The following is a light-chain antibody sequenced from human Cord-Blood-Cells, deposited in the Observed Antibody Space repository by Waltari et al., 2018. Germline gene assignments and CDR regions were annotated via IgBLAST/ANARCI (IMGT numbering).Light chain of an antibody. J-gene: IGLJ1*01. Sequence: SSELTQDPAVSVALGQTVRITCQGDSLRSYYASWYQQKPGQAPVLVIYGKNNRPSGIPGRFCGCSSGNTACVTITGAQAEDGAGYCCSSRDSSGNHYVFGAGTKVTVL. V-gene: IGLV3-19*01. CDR1: SLRSYY. CDR2: GKN. CDR3: SSRDSSGNHYV.